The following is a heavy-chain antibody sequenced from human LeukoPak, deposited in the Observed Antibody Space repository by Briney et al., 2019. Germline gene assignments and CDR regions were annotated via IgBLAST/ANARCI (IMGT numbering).Heavy chain of an antibody. Sequence: SETLSLTCTVSGGSITSYYRSWIRQPAGKGLQWIGRIYTSGSTNYNPSLKSRVTMSVDTSKNQFSLKLSSVTAADTAVYYCARDLDSSGWCSFDYWGQGTLVTVSS. CDR3: ARDLDSSGWCSFDY. D-gene: IGHD6-19*01. V-gene: IGHV4-4*07. J-gene: IGHJ4*02. CDR2: IYTSGST. CDR1: GGSITSYY.